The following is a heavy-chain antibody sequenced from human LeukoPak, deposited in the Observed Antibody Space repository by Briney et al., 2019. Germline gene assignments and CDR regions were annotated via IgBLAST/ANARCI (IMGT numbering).Heavy chain of an antibody. J-gene: IGHJ6*02. CDR2: ISSSSDYI. Sequence: GGSLRLSCAASGFTFSTYSMNWVRQAPGKGLEWVSSISSSSDYIYYADSVKGRFTISRDNAKNSLYLQMNSLRAEDTAVYYCARVFFNQYGVDVWGQGTTVTVSS. D-gene: IGHD1-14*01. CDR3: ARVFFNQYGVDV. CDR1: GFTFSTYS. V-gene: IGHV3-21*01.